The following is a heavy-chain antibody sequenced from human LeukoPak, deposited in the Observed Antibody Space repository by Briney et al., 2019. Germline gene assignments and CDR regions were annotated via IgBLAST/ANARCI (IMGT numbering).Heavy chain of an antibody. V-gene: IGHV1-69*13. CDR2: IIPIFGTA. D-gene: IGHD3-3*01. Sequence: SVKVSCKASGYTFTSYGISWVRQAPGQGLEWMGGIIPIFGTANYAQKFQGRVTITADESTSTAFMDLSSLRSEDTAVYYCARGVRFLEWLLSRPDAFDIRGQGTMVTVSS. CDR1: GYTFTSYG. J-gene: IGHJ3*02. CDR3: ARGVRFLEWLLSRPDAFDI.